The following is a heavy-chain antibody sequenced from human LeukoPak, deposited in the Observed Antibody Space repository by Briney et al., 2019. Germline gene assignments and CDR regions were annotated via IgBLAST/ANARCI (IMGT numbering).Heavy chain of an antibody. D-gene: IGHD3-16*02. CDR2: ISAYNGNT. CDR1: GYTFTSYG. CDR3: ARVNYDYVWGSYRYHHPFDY. V-gene: IGHV1-18*01. Sequence: GASVKVSCKASGYTFTSYGISWVRQAPGQGLEWMGWISAYNGNTNYAQKLQGRVTMTTDTSTSTAYMELRSLRSDDTAVYYCARVNYDYVWGSYRYHHPFDYWGQGTLVTVSS. J-gene: IGHJ4*02.